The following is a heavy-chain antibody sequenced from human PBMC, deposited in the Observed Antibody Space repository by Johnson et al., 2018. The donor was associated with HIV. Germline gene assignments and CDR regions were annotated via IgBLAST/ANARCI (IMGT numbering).Heavy chain of an antibody. Sequence: MMLVESGGGLVKPGGSLRLSCAASGFTFSDYYMSWIRQAPGKGLEWVSGINWNGGSTGYADSVKGRFTISRDNSKNTLYLQMNSLRAEDTAVYYCAKTQWELLGVGAFDIWGQGTMVTVSS. V-gene: IGHV3-20*04. D-gene: IGHD1-26*01. CDR2: INWNGGST. CDR1: GFTFSDYY. J-gene: IGHJ3*02. CDR3: AKTQWELLGVGAFDI.